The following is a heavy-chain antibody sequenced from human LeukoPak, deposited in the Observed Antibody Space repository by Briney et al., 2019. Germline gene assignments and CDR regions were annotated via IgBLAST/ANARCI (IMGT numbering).Heavy chain of an antibody. CDR1: GGSISSSSYY. CDR2: IYYSGST. J-gene: IGHJ5*02. Sequence: KASETLSLTCTVSGGSISSSSYYWGWIRQPPGKGLEWIGSIYYSGSTYYNPSLKSRVTISVDTSKNQFSLKLSSVTAADTAVYYCASRLDIAARYPLTWFDPWGQGTLVTVSS. CDR3: ASRLDIAARYPLTWFDP. D-gene: IGHD6-6*01. V-gene: IGHV4-39*07.